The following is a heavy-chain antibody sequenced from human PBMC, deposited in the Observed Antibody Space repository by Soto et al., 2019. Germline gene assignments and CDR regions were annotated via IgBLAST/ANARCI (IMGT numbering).Heavy chain of an antibody. D-gene: IGHD5-12*01. CDR1: GFTFSSYS. V-gene: IGHV3-21*01. CDR2: ISSSSSYI. Sequence: GGSLRLSCAASGFTFSSYSMNWVRQAPGKGLEWVSSISSSSSYIYYADSVKGRFTISRDNAKNSLYLQMNSLRAEDTAVYYCARDSSDYYYYYYGMDVWGQGTTVTVYS. J-gene: IGHJ6*02. CDR3: ARDSSDYYYYYYGMDV.